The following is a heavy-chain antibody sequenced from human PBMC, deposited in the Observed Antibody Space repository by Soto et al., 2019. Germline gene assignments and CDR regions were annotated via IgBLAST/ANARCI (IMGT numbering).Heavy chain of an antibody. D-gene: IGHD6-13*01. CDR1: GYSFTSYW. CDR3: ARCIAATTYYYYYGMDV. J-gene: IGHJ6*02. CDR2: IYPGDSDT. Sequence: PGESLKISCKGSGYSFTSYWIGWVRQMPGKGLEWMGIIYPGDSDTRYSPSFQGQVTISADKSISTAYLQWSSLKASDTTMYYCARCIAATTYYYYYGMDVWGQGTTVTVSS. V-gene: IGHV5-51*01.